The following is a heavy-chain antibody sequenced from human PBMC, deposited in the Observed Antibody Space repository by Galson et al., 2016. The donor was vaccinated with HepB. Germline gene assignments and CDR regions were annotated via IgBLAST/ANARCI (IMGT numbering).Heavy chain of an antibody. Sequence: SLRLSCAASGFTFSDYWMTWVRQAPGKGLEWVANIKQDGSEKYYVDSVKGRFTISRDNAKNSLYLQMNSLRAEDTAVYYCVSRRHIAADGVDWGQGILVTV. D-gene: IGHD6-13*01. V-gene: IGHV3-7*02. CDR3: VSRRHIAADGVD. CDR1: GFTFSDYW. CDR2: IKQDGSEK. J-gene: IGHJ4*02.